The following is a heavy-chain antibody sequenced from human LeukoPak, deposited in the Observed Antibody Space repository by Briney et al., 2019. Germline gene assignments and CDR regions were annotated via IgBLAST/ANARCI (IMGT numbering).Heavy chain of an antibody. CDR3: ARHSGSGSLSRPFDP. V-gene: IGHV4-39*01. J-gene: IGHJ5*02. Sequence: SETLSLTCSVSGGSVTSGGFYWGWLRQPPGKGPEWIATVYYTGSTYYNPSLKSRVTISIDTSKNQFSLRLTSVTATDTAVYHCARHSGSGSLSRPFDPWGQGTLVTVSS. D-gene: IGHD3-10*01. CDR1: GGSVTSGGFY. CDR2: VYYTGST.